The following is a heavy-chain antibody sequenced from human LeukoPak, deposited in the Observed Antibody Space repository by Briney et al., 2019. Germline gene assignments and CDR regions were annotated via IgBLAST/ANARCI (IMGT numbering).Heavy chain of an antibody. D-gene: IGHD3-10*01. Sequence: PSETLSLTCTVSGGSISSSSYYWGWIRQPPRKGLEWIGSIYYSGSTYYNPSLKSRATISVDTSKNQFSLKLSSVTAADTAVYYCARGYYYGSGSYYSYYYYYYMDVWGKGTTVTVSS. J-gene: IGHJ6*03. CDR3: ARGYYYGSGSYYSYYYYYYMDV. V-gene: IGHV4-39*07. CDR1: GGSISSSSYY. CDR2: IYYSGST.